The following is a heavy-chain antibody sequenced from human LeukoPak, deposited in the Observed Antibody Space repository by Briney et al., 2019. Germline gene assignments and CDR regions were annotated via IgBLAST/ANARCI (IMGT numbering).Heavy chain of an antibody. J-gene: IGHJ4*02. Sequence: GGSLRLSCAASGFTFSNAWMSWVRQAPGKGLEWVGRIKSKTDGGTTDYAAPVKGRFTISRDDSKNTLYLQMNSLKTEDTAVYYCTTDSPYYYDSSGYSGDLGVHYWGQETLVTVSS. CDR2: IKSKTDGGTT. CDR3: TTDSPYYYDSSGYSGDLGVHY. CDR1: GFTFSNAW. D-gene: IGHD3-22*01. V-gene: IGHV3-15*01.